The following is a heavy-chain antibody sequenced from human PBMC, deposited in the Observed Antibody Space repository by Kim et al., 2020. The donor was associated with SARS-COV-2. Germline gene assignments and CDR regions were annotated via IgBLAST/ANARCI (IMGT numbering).Heavy chain of an antibody. CDR1: GFTFSSYW. CDR3: ARRAVDSSGTNYLDY. J-gene: IGHJ4*02. Sequence: GGSLRLSCAASGFTFSSYWMHWVRQAPGKGLVWVSRIYSDGSGTSYADSVKGRFTISRDNAKNTLYLQMNSLRAEDTALYYCARRAVDSSGTNYLDYWGQGTLVTVSA. CDR2: IYSDGSGT. D-gene: IGHD3-22*01. V-gene: IGHV3-74*01.